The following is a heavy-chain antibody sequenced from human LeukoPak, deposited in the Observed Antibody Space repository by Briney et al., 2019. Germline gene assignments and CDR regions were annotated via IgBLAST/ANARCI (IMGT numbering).Heavy chain of an antibody. CDR1: GFTFSSYV. V-gene: IGHV3-30*04. D-gene: IGHD3-3*01. Sequence: GRSLRLSCAASGFTFSSYVMHWVRQAPGKGLEWVAIISYDGSNEYYADSVKGRFTISRDNSKNTLYLQMNSLRAADTAVYYCAGLPGEWLLSNYHYYYMDVWGKGTTVTVSS. CDR3: AGLPGEWLLSNYHYYYMDV. CDR2: ISYDGSNE. J-gene: IGHJ6*03.